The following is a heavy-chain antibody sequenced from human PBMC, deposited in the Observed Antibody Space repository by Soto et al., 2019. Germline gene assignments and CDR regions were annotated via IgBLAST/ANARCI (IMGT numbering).Heavy chain of an antibody. CDR2: IKQDGSEK. D-gene: IGHD7-27*01. J-gene: IGHJ6*02. V-gene: IGHV3-7*01. CDR1: GFTFSSYW. CDR3: ARDVPVWDYYYGMDV. Sequence: EVQLVESGGGLVQPGGSLRLSCAASGFTFSSYWMSWVRQAPGKGLEWVANIKQDGSEKYYVDSVKGRFTISRDNAKNSLYLQMNSLRAEDTAVYYCARDVPVWDYYYGMDVWGQGTTVTVSS.